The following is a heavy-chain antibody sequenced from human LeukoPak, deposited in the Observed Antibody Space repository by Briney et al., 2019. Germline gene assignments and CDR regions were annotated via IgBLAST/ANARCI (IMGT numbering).Heavy chain of an antibody. CDR3: ARVESVVTTTRMGFDH. D-gene: IGHD2-21*02. CDR2: IYYSGTT. CDR1: RDSITGYY. J-gene: IGHJ4*02. Sequence: SETLSLTCTVFRDSITGYYWSWVRQPPGKGLEWIGYIYYSGTTNYNPSLKSRVTMSLDTPKDQFSLELTSVTAADTAFYYCARVESVVTTTRMGFDHWGQGILVTVSS. V-gene: IGHV4-59*01.